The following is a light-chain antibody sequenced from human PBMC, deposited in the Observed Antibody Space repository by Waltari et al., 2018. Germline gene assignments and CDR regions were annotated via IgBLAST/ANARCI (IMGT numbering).Light chain of an antibody. CDR1: TSDVGNYNY. CDR3: SSYAGSSYV. J-gene: IGLJ1*01. CDR2: DVN. V-gene: IGLV2-8*01. Sequence: QSALTQPPSASGSLGQSVTISCTGTTSDVGNYNYASWYQQNPGRAPKLIIYDVNRRPSGVPDRFSGSKSGNTASLAVSGLQPEDEADYYCSSYAGSSYVFGTGTTVTVL.